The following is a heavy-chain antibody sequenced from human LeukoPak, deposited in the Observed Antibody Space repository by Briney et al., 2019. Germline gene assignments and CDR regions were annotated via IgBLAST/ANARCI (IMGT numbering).Heavy chain of an antibody. CDR1: GYSFFGYG. CDR3: AREHSSSWDRFDY. V-gene: IGHV1-18*01. D-gene: IGHD6-13*01. Sequence: ASVKVSCKASGYSFFGYGITWVRQAPGQGLEWMGWFNPENGNTNYAQKVQGRVTMTADTSTSTSYMELRSLRSDDTAVYYCAREHSSSWDRFDYWGQGTLVTVSS. CDR2: FNPENGNT. J-gene: IGHJ4*02.